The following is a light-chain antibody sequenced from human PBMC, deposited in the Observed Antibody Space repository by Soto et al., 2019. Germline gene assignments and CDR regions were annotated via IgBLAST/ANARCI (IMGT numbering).Light chain of an antibody. Sequence: DIQLTQSPSFLSASVGDRVTTTCQATQDINIYLNWYQQKPGKAPNLLIYDASNLEIGVPSRFSGSGSGTHFTFTISSLQTEDIGTYYCQQYDILPITFGRGTRLEIK. CDR1: QDINIY. CDR3: QQYDILPIT. J-gene: IGKJ5*01. CDR2: DAS. V-gene: IGKV1-33*01.